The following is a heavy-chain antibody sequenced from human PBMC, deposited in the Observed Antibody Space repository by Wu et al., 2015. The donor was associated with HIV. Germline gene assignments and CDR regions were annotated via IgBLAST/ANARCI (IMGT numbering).Heavy chain of an antibody. D-gene: IGHD3-10*01. J-gene: IGHJ6*02. CDR2: IIPTSRTT. CDR1: GGTFKSYS. Sequence: QVHLVQSGAEVNKPGSSVKVSCKASGGTFKSYSISWVRQAPGQGLEWMGRIIPTSRTTNYAQKLQGRVTISADESTTTAYMELSSLTSDDAAVYYCARDAVREGYYYLDVWGQGTMVTVSS. CDR3: ARDAVREGYYYLDV. V-gene: IGHV1-69*13.